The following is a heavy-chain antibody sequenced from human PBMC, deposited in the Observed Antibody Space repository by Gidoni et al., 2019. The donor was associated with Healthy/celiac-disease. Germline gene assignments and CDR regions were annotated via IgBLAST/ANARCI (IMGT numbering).Heavy chain of an antibody. CDR1: GFTFSSYS. CDR3: ARDRGSYSSFDY. D-gene: IGHD1-26*01. CDR2: ISSSSSYI. J-gene: IGHJ4*02. Sequence: EVQLVESGGGLVKPGGSLRLSCAASGFTFSSYSMNWVRQAPGKGLEWVSSISSSSSYIYYADSVKGRFTISRDNAKNSLYLQMNSLRAEDTAVYYCARDRGSYSSFDYWGQGTLVTVSS. V-gene: IGHV3-21*01.